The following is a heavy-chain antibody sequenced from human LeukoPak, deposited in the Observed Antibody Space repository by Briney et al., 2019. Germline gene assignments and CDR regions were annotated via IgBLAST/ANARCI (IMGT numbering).Heavy chain of an antibody. V-gene: IGHV3-30*03. D-gene: IGHD2-2*01. CDR3: ARVSSTSPQKDYYYGMDV. CDR2: ISYDGSNK. CDR1: GFTFRSNA. Sequence: PGGSLRLSCAASGFTFRSNAMHWVRQAPGKGLEWVAFISYDGSNKYYADSVKGRFTISRDNSKNTVYLQMNSLRAGDTAVYYCARVSSTSPQKDYYYGMDVWGQGTTVTVSS. J-gene: IGHJ6*02.